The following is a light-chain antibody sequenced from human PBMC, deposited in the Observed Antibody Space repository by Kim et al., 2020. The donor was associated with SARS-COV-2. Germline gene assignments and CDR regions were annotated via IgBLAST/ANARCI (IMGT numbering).Light chain of an antibody. J-gene: IGLJ2*01. Sequence: SPGQTASITCSGDKLGDKYACWYQQKPGQSPVLVIYQDSKRPSGIPERFSGSNSGNTATLTISGTQAMDEADYYCQAWDSSTAKVVFGGGTKVTVL. CDR3: QAWDSSTAKVV. CDR1: KLGDKY. CDR2: QDS. V-gene: IGLV3-1*01.